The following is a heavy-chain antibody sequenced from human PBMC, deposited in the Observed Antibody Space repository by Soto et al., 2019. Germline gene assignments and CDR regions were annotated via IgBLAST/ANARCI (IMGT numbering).Heavy chain of an antibody. V-gene: IGHV3-15*01. J-gene: IGHJ6*02. D-gene: IGHD4-17*01. CDR2: IKSNADGGTT. Sequence: EVQLVESGGGLVTPGGSLRLSCAASGFTFSNAWMIWVRQAPGKGLEWVGRIKSNADGGTTDYAAPGRGRFSISRDDSKNTLNVQMNSLKTEDTAVYYCTTDLRWDLAGMNFWGQGTTVTVSS. CDR1: GFTFSNAW. CDR3: TTDLRWDLAGMNF.